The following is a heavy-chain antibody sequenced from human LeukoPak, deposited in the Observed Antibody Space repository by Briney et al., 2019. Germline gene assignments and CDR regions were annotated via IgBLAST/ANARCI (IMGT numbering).Heavy chain of an antibody. CDR3: ARVPRIFCSGGSCSDYMDV. CDR1: GGSISSSSYY. CDR2: IYYSGST. D-gene: IGHD2-15*01. J-gene: IGHJ6*03. V-gene: IGHV4-39*07. Sequence: PSETLSLTCTVSGGSISSSSYYWGWIRQPPGKGLEWIGSIYYSGSTNYNPSLKSRVTISVDTSKNQFSLKLSSVTAADTAVYYCARVPRIFCSGGSCSDYMDVWGKGTTVTVSS.